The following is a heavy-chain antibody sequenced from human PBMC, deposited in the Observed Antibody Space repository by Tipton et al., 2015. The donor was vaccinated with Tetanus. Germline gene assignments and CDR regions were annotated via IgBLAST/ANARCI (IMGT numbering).Heavy chain of an antibody. CDR3: ARGEYYDIATCSFRNHYTGLGV. V-gene: IGHV3-33*01. CDR2: VWYGGSHK. CDR1: GFNFSFYG. D-gene: IGHD3-9*01. J-gene: IGHJ6*02. Sequence: SLRLSCAASGFNFSFYGIHWVRQAPGKGLEWVAVVWYGGSHKYYADSVKGRFTISRDNSKDMVFLQVNSLRAEDAAVYYCARGEYYDIATCSFRNHYTGLGVWGQGTTVTASS.